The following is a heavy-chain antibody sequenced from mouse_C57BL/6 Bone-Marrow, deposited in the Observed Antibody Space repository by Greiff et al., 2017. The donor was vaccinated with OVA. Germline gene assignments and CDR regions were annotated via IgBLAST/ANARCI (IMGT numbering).Heavy chain of an antibody. J-gene: IGHJ1*03. D-gene: IGHD1-1*01. CDR1: GFSFNTYA. Sequence: EAGGGLVQPKGSLKLSCAASGFSFNTYAMNWVRQAPGKGLEWVARIRSKSNNYATYYADSVKDRFTISRDDSESMLYLQMNNLKTEDTAMYYCVRHPRYYYGSSYWYFDVWGTGTTVTVSS. CDR3: VRHPRYYYGSSYWYFDV. CDR2: IRSKSNNYAT. V-gene: IGHV10-1*01.